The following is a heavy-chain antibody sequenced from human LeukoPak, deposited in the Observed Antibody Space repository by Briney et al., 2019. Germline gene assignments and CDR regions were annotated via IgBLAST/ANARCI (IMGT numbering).Heavy chain of an antibody. CDR2: ISGDGSST. CDR3: TKDMGAPLGWFDP. J-gene: IGHJ5*02. D-gene: IGHD1-26*01. Sequence: PGGSLRLSCVASGFTFDDYATHWVRQVPGKSLEWVSLISGDGSSTSYADSVKGRFTISRDNSKNSLYLQMNSLRTEDTALYYCTKDMGAPLGWFDPWGQGTLVTVSS. CDR1: GFTFDDYA. V-gene: IGHV3-43*02.